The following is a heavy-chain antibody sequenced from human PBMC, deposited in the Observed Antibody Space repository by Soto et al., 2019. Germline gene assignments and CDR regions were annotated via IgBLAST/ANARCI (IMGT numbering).Heavy chain of an antibody. V-gene: IGHV5-10-1*01. D-gene: IGHD3-22*01. CDR3: ARQIYDSDTGPNFQYYFDS. CDR2: IDPSDSQT. J-gene: IGHJ4*02. Sequence: GESLKISCRGSGYSFAGYWITWVRQKPGKGLEWMGRIDPSDSQTYYSPSFRGHVTISVTKSITTVFLQWSSLRASDTAMYHCARQIYDSDTGPNFQYYFDSWGQGTPVTVSS. CDR1: GYSFAGYW.